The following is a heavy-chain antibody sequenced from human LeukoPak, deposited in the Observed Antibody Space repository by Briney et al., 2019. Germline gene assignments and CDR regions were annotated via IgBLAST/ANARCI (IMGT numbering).Heavy chain of an antibody. Sequence: PGGSLRLSCEASGVTFSSYVMSWVRQAPGKGPEWVSGISGSGGGTYYADSVKGRFAISRDNSKNTLYLQMNSLRAEDTAVYYCAKEVIAARPWYFDYWGQGTLVTVSS. J-gene: IGHJ4*02. V-gene: IGHV3-23*01. CDR1: GVTFSSYV. D-gene: IGHD6-6*01. CDR3: AKEVIAARPWYFDY. CDR2: ISGSGGGT.